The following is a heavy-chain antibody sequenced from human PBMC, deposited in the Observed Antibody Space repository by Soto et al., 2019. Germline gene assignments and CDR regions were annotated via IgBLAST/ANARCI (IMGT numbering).Heavy chain of an antibody. CDR2: IYYRGKT. J-gene: IGHJ5*02. D-gene: IGHD5-18*01. V-gene: IGHV4-39*01. Sequence: PEETLCLTCTVTGATNNSSDFYWAWLRQSPGKELKWAGSIYYRGKTNFNPCLKSRVTISVDTSKMQFTLKLSYVTAADTSAYYCVRLGYGHRFLDWFDPWGQGTLVTVSS. CDR3: VRLGYGHRFLDWFDP. CDR1: GATNNSSDFY.